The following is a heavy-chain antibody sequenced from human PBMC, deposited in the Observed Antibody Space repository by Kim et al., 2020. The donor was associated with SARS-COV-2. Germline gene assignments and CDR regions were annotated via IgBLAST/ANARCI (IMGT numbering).Heavy chain of an antibody. Sequence: SETLSLTCTVSGGSISSYYWSWIRQPPGKGLEWIGYIYYSGSTNYNPSLKSRVTISVDTSKNQFSLKLSSVTAADTAVYYCARGDSGSHISPFGYWGQGTLVTVSS. V-gene: IGHV4-59*01. J-gene: IGHJ4*02. CDR3: ARGDSGSHISPFGY. CDR1: GGSISSYY. CDR2: IYYSGST. D-gene: IGHD1-26*01.